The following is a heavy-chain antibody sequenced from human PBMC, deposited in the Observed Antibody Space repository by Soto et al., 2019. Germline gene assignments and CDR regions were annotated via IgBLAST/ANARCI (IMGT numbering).Heavy chain of an antibody. CDR1: GYTFTSYG. D-gene: IGHD3-22*01. V-gene: IGHV1-69*13. CDR2: IIPIFGTA. J-gene: IGHJ3*02. Sequence: QVQLVQSGAEVKKPGASVKVSCKASGYTFTSYGISWVRQAPGQGLEWMGGIIPIFGTANYAQKFQGRVTITADESTSTAYMELSSLRSEDTAVYYCARVPTYYYDSSGYHGAFDIWGQGTMVTVSS. CDR3: ARVPTYYYDSSGYHGAFDI.